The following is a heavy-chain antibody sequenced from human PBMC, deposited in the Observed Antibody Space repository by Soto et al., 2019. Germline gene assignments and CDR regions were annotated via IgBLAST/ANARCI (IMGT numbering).Heavy chain of an antibody. Sequence: ASVKVSCKASGYTFSGFYMHWVRQAPGQGLEWMGWINPNSGGTKSAEKFQGRVTMTRDTSISTAYMELSRLTSDDTAVYYCASAAVTGTAGLDFWGQGTQVSVSS. CDR1: GYTFSGFY. J-gene: IGHJ4*02. D-gene: IGHD6-19*01. V-gene: IGHV1-2*02. CDR2: INPNSGGT. CDR3: ASAAVTGTAGLDF.